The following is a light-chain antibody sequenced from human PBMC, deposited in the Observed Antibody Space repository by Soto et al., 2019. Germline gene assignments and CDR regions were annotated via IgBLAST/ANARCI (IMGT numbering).Light chain of an antibody. V-gene: IGKV3D-20*02. CDR2: GAS. CDR1: QSVSSSF. CDR3: QQRYHWPPLT. J-gene: IGKJ4*01. Sequence: EIVLTQSPGTLSLSPGESATLSCRASQSVSSSFLAWFRQKPGQAPRLLIYGASVRAPGIPDKFRGSGSGRDFTLTISSLEPEDFAVYYCQQRYHWPPLTFGGGTKVEI.